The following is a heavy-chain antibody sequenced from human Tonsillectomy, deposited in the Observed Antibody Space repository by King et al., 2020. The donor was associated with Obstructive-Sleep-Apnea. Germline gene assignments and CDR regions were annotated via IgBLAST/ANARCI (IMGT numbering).Heavy chain of an antibody. CDR2: ISYDGSMI. V-gene: IGHV3-30*04. D-gene: IGHD4-17*01. CDR1: GFTFRSYA. CDR3: AREHYGAHYFDY. Sequence: QLVQSGGGVVQPGTSLRLPCAASGFTFRSYAMHWVRQAPGKGLEWVAVISYDGSMIYYADSVKGRFTISRDNSKNTLYLKMDSLKPEDTAVYSCAREHYGAHYFDYWGLGTLVTVSS. J-gene: IGHJ4*02.